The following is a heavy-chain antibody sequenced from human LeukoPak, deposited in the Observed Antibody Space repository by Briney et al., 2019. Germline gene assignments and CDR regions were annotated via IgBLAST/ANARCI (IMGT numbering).Heavy chain of an antibody. J-gene: IGHJ6*02. CDR3: AKDPAYDSSGYYYYYYYYGMDV. V-gene: IGHV3-30*18. CDR2: ISYDGSNK. Sequence: GGSLRLTCAASGFTFSSYGMHWVRQAPGKGPEWVAVISYDGSNKYYADSVKGRFTISRDNSKNTLYLQMNSLRAEDTAVYYCAKDPAYDSSGYYYYYYYYGMDVWGQGTTVTVSS. D-gene: IGHD3-22*01. CDR1: GFTFSSYG.